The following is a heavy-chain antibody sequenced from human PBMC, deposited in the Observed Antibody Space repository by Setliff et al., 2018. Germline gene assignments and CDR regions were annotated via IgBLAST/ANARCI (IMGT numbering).Heavy chain of an antibody. Sequence: SVKVSCKASGYTFSNYAINWVRQAPGQGLEWMGGIIPVLGTANYAQKFQGRLRITADESTSTAYMELSSLRSDDTAVYYCARRDGSIIYREFFDYWGQGALVTVSS. J-gene: IGHJ4*02. CDR3: ARRDGSIIYREFFDY. CDR2: IIPVLGTA. V-gene: IGHV1-69*13. CDR1: GYTFSNYA. D-gene: IGHD3-10*01.